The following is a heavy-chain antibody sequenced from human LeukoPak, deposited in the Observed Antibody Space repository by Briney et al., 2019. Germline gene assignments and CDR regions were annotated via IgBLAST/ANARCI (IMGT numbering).Heavy chain of an antibody. V-gene: IGHV1-18*01. D-gene: IGHD5-12*01. J-gene: IGHJ4*02. CDR1: GYTFTSYG. CDR2: ISAYNGNT. Sequence: ASVKVSCKASGYTFTSYGISWVRQAPGQGLEWMGWISAYNGNTNYAQKLQGRVTMTTDTSTSTAYMGLRSLRSDDTAVYYCARDLAVATMGGVIDYWGQGTLVTVSS. CDR3: ARDLAVATMGGVIDY.